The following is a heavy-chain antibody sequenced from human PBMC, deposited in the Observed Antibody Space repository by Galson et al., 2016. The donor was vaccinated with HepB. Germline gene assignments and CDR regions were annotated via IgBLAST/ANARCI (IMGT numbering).Heavy chain of an antibody. J-gene: IGHJ6*02. CDR3: ARYPGVYRLPTHPAAMDV. V-gene: IGHV3-11*01. CDR1: GFTFSDHY. CDR2: ISDNGNTI. D-gene: IGHD3-3*01. Sequence: SLRLSCAASGFTFSDHYMNWIRRAPGKGLEWLSYISDNGNTIYYADSVKGRFTISRDNAKNSLYLQMNSLRAEDTAVYYCARYPGVYRLPTHPAAMDVWGQGPTVIVSS.